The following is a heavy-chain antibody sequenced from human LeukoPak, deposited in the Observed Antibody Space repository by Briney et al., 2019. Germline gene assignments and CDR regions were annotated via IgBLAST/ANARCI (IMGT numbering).Heavy chain of an antibody. V-gene: IGHV3-30*03. Sequence: PGGSLRLSCAASGFTFSSYGMHWVRQAPGKGLEWVAVISYDGSNKYYADSVKGRFTISRDNSKNTLYPQMNSLRAEDTAVYYCARDYGGSSPFDYWGQGTLVTVSS. CDR1: GFTFSSYG. J-gene: IGHJ4*02. D-gene: IGHD4-23*01. CDR2: ISYDGSNK. CDR3: ARDYGGSSPFDY.